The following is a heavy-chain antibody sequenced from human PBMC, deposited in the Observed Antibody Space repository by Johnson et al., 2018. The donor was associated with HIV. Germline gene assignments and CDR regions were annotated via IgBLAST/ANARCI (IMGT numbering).Heavy chain of an antibody. V-gene: IGHV3-23*04. CDR2: ISGSGGST. CDR3: TRSSPRYGDYGYNAFDI. Sequence: VQVVESGGGLVQPGGSLRLSCAASGFTFSSYAMSWVRQAPGKGLEWVSAISGSGGSTYYADSVKGRFTISRDNSKNTLYLQMNSLRAEDTAVYYCTRSSPRYGDYGYNAFDIWGQGTMVTVSS. CDR1: GFTFSSYA. J-gene: IGHJ3*02. D-gene: IGHD4-17*01.